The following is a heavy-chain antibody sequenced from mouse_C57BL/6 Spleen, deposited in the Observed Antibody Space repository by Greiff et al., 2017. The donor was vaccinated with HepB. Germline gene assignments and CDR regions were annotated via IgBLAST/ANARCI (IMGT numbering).Heavy chain of an antibody. CDR1: GFTFSSYA. Sequence: EVQVVESGGGLVKPGGSLKLSCAASGFTFSSYAMSWVRQTPEKRLEWVATISDGGSYTYYPDNGKGRFTISRDNAKNNLYLQMSHLKSEDTAMYYCARDDYYYGSSLYYAMDYWGQGTSVTVSS. CDR2: ISDGGSYT. J-gene: IGHJ4*01. V-gene: IGHV5-4*01. D-gene: IGHD1-1*01. CDR3: ARDDYYYGSSLYYAMDY.